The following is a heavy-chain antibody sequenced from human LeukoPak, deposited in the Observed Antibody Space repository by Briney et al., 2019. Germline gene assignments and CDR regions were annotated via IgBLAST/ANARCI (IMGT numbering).Heavy chain of an antibody. V-gene: IGHV4-59*01. D-gene: IGHD3-22*01. J-gene: IGHJ3*02. CDR1: GGSISIYY. CDR2: IYYSGST. Sequence: PSETLSLTCTVSGGSISIYYWSWVRQPPGKGLEWIGYIYYSGSTNYNPSLKSRVTISVDTSKNQFSLKLSSVTAADTAVYYCARDRAAIVGDGPDAFDIWGQGTMVTVSS. CDR3: ARDRAAIVGDGPDAFDI.